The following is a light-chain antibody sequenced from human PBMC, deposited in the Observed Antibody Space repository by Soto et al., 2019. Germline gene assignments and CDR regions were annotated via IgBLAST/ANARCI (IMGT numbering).Light chain of an antibody. V-gene: IGLV2-14*03. J-gene: IGLJ1*01. CDR2: DIA. CDR3: VSFTTKKSYV. Sequence: QSVLTQPASVSGSPGQSITISCTGTSXDIGAYIFVSWYQQHPGKAPKLIIYDIANRPSGVSYRFSGSKSANTASLTISGLQADDEADYYCVSFTTKKSYVFGTGTKVTVL. CDR1: SXDIGAYIF.